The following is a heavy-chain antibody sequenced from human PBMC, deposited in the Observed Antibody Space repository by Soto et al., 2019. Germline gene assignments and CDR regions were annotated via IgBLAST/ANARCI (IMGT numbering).Heavy chain of an antibody. CDR2: ISNSGGRT. V-gene: IGHV3-23*01. D-gene: IGHD4-17*01. CDR3: AKDRSNGDPYFSTFDY. Sequence: GGSLRLSCAASGLIFNNYAMSWVRQAPGKGLEWVSAISNSGGRTYYADSVEGRFTISRDNSKSTLYLQLNSLSAEDTAIYFCAKDRSNGDPYFSTFDYWGRGNLVTVSS. CDR1: GLIFNNYA. J-gene: IGHJ4*02.